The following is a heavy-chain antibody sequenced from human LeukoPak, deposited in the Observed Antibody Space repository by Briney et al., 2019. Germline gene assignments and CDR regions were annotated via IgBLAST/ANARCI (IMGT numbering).Heavy chain of an antibody. CDR3: ARGGATVLAFDV. V-gene: IGHV4-34*01. D-gene: IGHD4-11*01. CDR1: GGSFSGYY. Sequence: SETLSLTCAVYGGSFSGYYWGWIRQPPGKGLEWIGEINHSGTTNYNPSLKSRVTMSVDTSKNQFSLKLNSVTAADTAVYYCARGGATVLAFDVWGQGTVVTVSS. J-gene: IGHJ3*01. CDR2: INHSGTT.